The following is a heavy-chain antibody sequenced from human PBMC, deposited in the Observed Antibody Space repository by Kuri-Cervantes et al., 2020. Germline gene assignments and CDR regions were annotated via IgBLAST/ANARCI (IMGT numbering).Heavy chain of an antibody. D-gene: IGHD6-13*01. CDR2: ISSGGSTI. J-gene: IGHJ3*02. V-gene: IGHV3-48*03. Sequence: GGSLRLSCAASGFTFSSYEMNWVRQAPGKGLEWVSYISSGGSTIYYADFVKGRFTISRDNAKNSLYLQMNSLRAEDTAVYYCARARIAALGVGAFDIWGQGTMVTVSS. CDR1: GFTFSSYE. CDR3: ARARIAALGVGAFDI.